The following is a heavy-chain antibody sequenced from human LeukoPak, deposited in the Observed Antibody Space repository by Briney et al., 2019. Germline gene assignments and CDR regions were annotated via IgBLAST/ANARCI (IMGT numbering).Heavy chain of an antibody. J-gene: IGHJ5*02. CDR3: AREFRKGWDWFDP. CDR2: IHAGGST. CDR1: GGSIRSGSYY. Sequence: SETLSLTCTVSGGSIRSGSYYWSWIRQPAGKGLEWIGRIHAGGSTNYHPSLKSRVTISADTSKNQFSLKLSSVTAADTAVYYCAREFRKGWDWFDPWGQGTLVTVSS. D-gene: IGHD1-26*01. V-gene: IGHV4-61*02.